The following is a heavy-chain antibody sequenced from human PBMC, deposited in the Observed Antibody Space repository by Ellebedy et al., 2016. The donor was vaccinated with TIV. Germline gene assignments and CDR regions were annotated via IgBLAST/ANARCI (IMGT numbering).Heavy chain of an antibody. J-gene: IGHJ4*02. CDR3: AKGAVGYSYGPVFDY. D-gene: IGHD5-18*01. CDR1: GFTVSSNY. CDR2: ISGSGGST. Sequence: GESLKISCAASGFTVSSNYMSWVRQAPGKGLEWVSAISGSGGSTYYADSVKGRFTISRDNSKNTLYLQMDSLRAEDTAVYYCAKGAVGYSYGPVFDYWGQGTLVTVSS. V-gene: IGHV3-23*01.